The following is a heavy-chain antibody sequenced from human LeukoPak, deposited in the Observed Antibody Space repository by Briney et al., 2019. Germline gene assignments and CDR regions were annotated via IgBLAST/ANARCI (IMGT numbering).Heavy chain of an antibody. CDR2: IYDSGTT. CDR1: GGSISSYF. J-gene: IGHJ4*02. Sequence: SETLSLTCTVSGGSISSYFWHWIRQPPGKGLEWMGYIYDSGTTAYNPSLKRRVTMSVDTSKNQFSLNLSSVTAADTAVYYCARHSVTGGYAYDYWGQGTLVTVSS. CDR3: ARHSVTGGYAYDY. V-gene: IGHV4-59*01. D-gene: IGHD5-12*01.